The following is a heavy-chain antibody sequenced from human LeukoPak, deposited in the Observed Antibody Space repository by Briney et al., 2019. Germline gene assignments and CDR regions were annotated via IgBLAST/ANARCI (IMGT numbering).Heavy chain of an antibody. Sequence: GGSLRLSCAASGFTFSSYSMNWVRQAPGKGLEWVSSISSSSNYIYYADSVKGRFTISRDNAKNSLYLQMNRLRAEDTPVYYCARDPSSGWYLKGWFDPWGQGTLVTVSS. CDR2: ISSSSNYI. CDR3: ARDPSSGWYLKGWFDP. D-gene: IGHD6-19*01. V-gene: IGHV3-21*03. CDR1: GFTFSSYS. J-gene: IGHJ5*02.